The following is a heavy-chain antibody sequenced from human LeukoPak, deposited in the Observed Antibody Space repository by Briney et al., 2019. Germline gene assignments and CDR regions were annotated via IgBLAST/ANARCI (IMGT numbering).Heavy chain of an antibody. J-gene: IGHJ4*02. CDR2: IYYSGST. D-gene: IGHD3-16*01. V-gene: IGHV4-59*08. CDR1: GGSISSYY. CDR3: ARHRDWGYYFDY. Sequence: PSETLSLTCTVSGGSISSYYWSWIRQPPGKRLERIGYIYYSGSTNYNPSLKSRVTISVDTSKNQFSLKLSSVTAADTAVYYCARHRDWGYYFDYWGQGTLVTVSS.